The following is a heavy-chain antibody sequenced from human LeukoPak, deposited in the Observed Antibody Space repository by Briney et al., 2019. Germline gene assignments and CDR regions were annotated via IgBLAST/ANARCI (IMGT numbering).Heavy chain of an antibody. CDR3: ARGSYYCSGGSCYLDDAFDI. Sequence: ASVKVSCKASGYTFTSYYMHWVRQAPGQGFEWVGIINPSGGSTSYAQKFQGRVTMTRDMSTSTVYMELSSLRSGDTAVYYCARGSYYCSGGSCYLDDAFDIWGQGTMVTVSS. J-gene: IGHJ3*02. CDR2: INPSGGST. CDR1: GYTFTSYY. V-gene: IGHV1-46*01. D-gene: IGHD2-15*01.